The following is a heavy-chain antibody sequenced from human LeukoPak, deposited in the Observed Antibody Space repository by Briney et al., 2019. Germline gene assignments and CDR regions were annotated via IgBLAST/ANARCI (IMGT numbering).Heavy chain of an antibody. CDR1: GGSISSYY. Sequence: SETLSLTCTVSGGSISSYYWSWIRQPPGKGLEWIGYIYYSGSTNYNPSLKSRVTISVDTSKNQFSLKLSSVTAADTAVYYCAKQLGYCSDGSCYFPYWGQGTLVTVSS. V-gene: IGHV4-59*01. CDR3: AKQLGYCSDGSCYFPY. CDR2: IYYSGST. D-gene: IGHD2-15*01. J-gene: IGHJ4*02.